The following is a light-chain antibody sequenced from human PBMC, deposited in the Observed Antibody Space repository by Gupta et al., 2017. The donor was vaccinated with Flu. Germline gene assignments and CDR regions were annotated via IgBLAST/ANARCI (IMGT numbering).Light chain of an antibody. CDR1: RGILRSNAYFD. CDR3: IHTLQTPLT. V-gene: IGKV2-28*01. J-gene: IGKJ1*01. CDR2: LST. Sequence: VTPVEPGSISCRSSRGILRSNAYFDWYWYLHKPGQSPLLFGYLSTDPAIAVPFSFSGCGTDSDFTLSIIRVEALDVYFCYCIHTLQTPLTFGQGTKVEIK.